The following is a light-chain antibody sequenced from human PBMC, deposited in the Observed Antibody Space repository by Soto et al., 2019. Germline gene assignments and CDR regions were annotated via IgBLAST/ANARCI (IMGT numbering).Light chain of an antibody. Sequence: EIVMTQSPATLSVSPGERATLSCRASQSVSSNLAWYQQKPGQAPRLLIYGASTRATGIPARFSGSGSGTEFPLTISSLQSEDFAVYYCQQYNNWPPWTVGQGTKVETK. V-gene: IGKV3-15*01. CDR2: GAS. J-gene: IGKJ1*01. CDR3: QQYNNWPPWT. CDR1: QSVSSN.